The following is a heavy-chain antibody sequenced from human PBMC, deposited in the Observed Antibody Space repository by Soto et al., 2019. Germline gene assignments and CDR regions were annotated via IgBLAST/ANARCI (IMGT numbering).Heavy chain of an antibody. CDR3: ARAPVEMATIRAFDI. CDR1: GGTFSSYA. CDR2: IIPIFGTA. D-gene: IGHD5-12*01. V-gene: IGHV1-69*13. J-gene: IGHJ3*02. Sequence: ASVKVSCXASGGTFSSYAISWVRQAPGQGLEWMGGIIPIFGTANYAQKFQGRVTITADESTSTAYMELSSLRSEDTAVYYCARAPVEMATIRAFDIWGQGTMVTVSS.